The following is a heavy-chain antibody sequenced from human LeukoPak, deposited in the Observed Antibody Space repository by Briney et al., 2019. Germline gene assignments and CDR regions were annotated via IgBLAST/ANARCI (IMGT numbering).Heavy chain of an antibody. D-gene: IGHD2-21*01. CDR3: ARDHIVVVNAVLTHAFDV. CDR2: INPNSGAT. V-gene: IGHV1-2*02. J-gene: IGHJ3*01. CDR1: GYTFIDYY. Sequence: ASVKVSCKASGYTFIDYYMHWVRLVPGQGLEWMGWINPNSGATNYEQKFQGRVTMSRDTSISTAYMELIRLRTDDTAVYYCARDHIVVVNAVLTHAFDVWGQGTMVTVSS.